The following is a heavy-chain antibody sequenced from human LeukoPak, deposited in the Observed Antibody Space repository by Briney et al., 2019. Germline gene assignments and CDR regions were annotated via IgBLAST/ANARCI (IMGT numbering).Heavy chain of an antibody. J-gene: IGHJ4*02. D-gene: IGHD6-13*01. CDR1: GGSFSGYY. Sequence: SETLSLTCAVYGGSFSGYYWSWIRQPPGKGLEWIGEINHSGSTNYNPSLKSRVTISVDTSKNQFSLKLSSVTAADTAVYYCARLAWVRQQLYTDYWGQGTLVTVSS. CDR2: INHSGST. CDR3: ARLAWVRQQLYTDY. V-gene: IGHV4-34*01.